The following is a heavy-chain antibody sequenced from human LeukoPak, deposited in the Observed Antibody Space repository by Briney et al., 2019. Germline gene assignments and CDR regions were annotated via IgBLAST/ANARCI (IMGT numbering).Heavy chain of an antibody. V-gene: IGHV1-24*01. Sequence: ASVKVSCKVSGYTLTELSMHWVRQAPGKGLEWMGGSDPEDGETIYAQKFQGRVTMTEDTSTDTAYMELSSLRSEDTAVYYCATVIRSYDFWSGYYPKAFDIWGQGTIVTVSS. D-gene: IGHD3-3*01. CDR2: SDPEDGET. CDR1: GYTLTELS. CDR3: ATVIRSYDFWSGYYPKAFDI. J-gene: IGHJ3*02.